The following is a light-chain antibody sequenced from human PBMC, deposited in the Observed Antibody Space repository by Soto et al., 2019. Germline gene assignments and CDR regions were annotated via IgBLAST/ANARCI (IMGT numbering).Light chain of an antibody. CDR3: QKYSSVIT. J-gene: IGKJ5*01. Sequence: DIQLTQSPSSLSASVGDRVTITCRASQGIGNFLAWYQQKPGKVPKLLISAATLQSAFPFRFSGSEPGTDVTLIITSLQTDDVATYYCQKYSSVITFGQGTRLE. CDR1: QGIGNF. CDR2: AA. V-gene: IGKV1-27*01.